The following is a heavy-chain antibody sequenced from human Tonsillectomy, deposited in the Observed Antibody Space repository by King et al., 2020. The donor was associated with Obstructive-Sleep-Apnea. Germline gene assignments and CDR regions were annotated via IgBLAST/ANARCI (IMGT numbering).Heavy chain of an antibody. V-gene: IGHV3-30*02. CDR3: AKLPSVAGLDF. Sequence: QLVQSGGGVVQPGGSLRLSCAASGITLSIYGIHWVRQAPGKGLEWVSFIRDDGTNKYYAESVKGRFTISRDNSKNTLYLQMNSLRPEDTAVYFCAKLPSVAGLDFWGQGALVIVSS. D-gene: IGHD2-15*01. J-gene: IGHJ4*02. CDR2: IRDDGTNK. CDR1: GITLSIYG.